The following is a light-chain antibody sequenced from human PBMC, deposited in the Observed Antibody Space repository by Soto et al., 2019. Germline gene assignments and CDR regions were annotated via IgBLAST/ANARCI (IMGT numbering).Light chain of an antibody. V-gene: IGLV2-14*01. CDR3: SSYTSSSSPYV. Sequence: QSALTQPASVSGSPGQSITISCTGTSSDVGGYNYVSWDQQHPGKAPKLMIYEVSNRPSGVSNRVSGSKSGNTASLTISGLHGENEADYYGSSYTSSSSPYVFGTRTKLTVL. CDR1: SSDVGGYNY. J-gene: IGLJ1*01. CDR2: EVS.